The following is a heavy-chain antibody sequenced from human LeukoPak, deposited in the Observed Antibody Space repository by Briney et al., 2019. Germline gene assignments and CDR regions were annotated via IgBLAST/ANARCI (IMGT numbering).Heavy chain of an antibody. CDR3: ARDGSSWNRYYYYMDV. V-gene: IGHV1-69*13. D-gene: IGHD6-13*01. J-gene: IGHJ6*03. CDR2: IIPIFGTA. CDR1: GGTFSSYA. Sequence: GASVKVSCKASGGTFSSYAISWVRQAPGQGLEWMGGIIPIFGTANYAQKFQGRVTITADESTSTAYMELSSLRSEDTAVYYCARDGSSWNRYYYYMDVWGKGTTVTVSS.